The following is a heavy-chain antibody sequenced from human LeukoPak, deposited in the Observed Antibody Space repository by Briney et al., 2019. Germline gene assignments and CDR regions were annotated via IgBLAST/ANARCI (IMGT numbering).Heavy chain of an antibody. CDR1: GYTFTSYG. CDR2: ISAYNDNT. V-gene: IGHV1-18*01. D-gene: IGHD3-3*01. J-gene: IGHJ6*02. Sequence: ASVKVSCKASGYTFTSYGIRWVRQAPGQGLEWMGWISAYNDNTNYAQKLQGRVTMTTDTSTSTAYMELRSLRSDDTAVYYCARDSNLSYDFWSGYRSYYGMDVWGQGTTVTVSS. CDR3: ARDSNLSYDFWSGYRSYYGMDV.